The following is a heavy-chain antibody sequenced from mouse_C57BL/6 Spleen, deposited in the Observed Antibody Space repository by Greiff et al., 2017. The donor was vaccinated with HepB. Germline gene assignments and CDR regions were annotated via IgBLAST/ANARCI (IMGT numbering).Heavy chain of an antibody. CDR2: IDPSDSET. D-gene: IGHD1-1*01. Sequence: VQLQQPGAELVRPGSSVKLSCKASGYTFTSYWMHWVKQRPIQGLEWIGNIDPSDSETHYNQKFKDKATLTVDKSSSTAYMQLSSLTSEDSAVYYCARETTVVANWYFDVWGTGTTVTVSS. J-gene: IGHJ1*03. CDR1: GYTFTSYW. V-gene: IGHV1-52*01. CDR3: ARETTVVANWYFDV.